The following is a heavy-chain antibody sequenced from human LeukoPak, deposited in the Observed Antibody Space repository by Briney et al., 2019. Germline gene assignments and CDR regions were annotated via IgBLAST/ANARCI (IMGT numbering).Heavy chain of an antibody. CDR2: INPNSGGT. CDR1: GYSFTSNY. CDR3: ARMFGPDAGFDY. V-gene: IGHV1-2*06. D-gene: IGHD3-16*01. J-gene: IGHJ4*02. Sequence: PVASVKVSCKASGYSFTSNYIHWVRQAPGQGLEWLGQINPNSGGTNYAQNFQGRVTMTRDTSVSTAYMELSRLRSDDTAVYYCARMFGPDAGFDYWGQGTLVPVSS.